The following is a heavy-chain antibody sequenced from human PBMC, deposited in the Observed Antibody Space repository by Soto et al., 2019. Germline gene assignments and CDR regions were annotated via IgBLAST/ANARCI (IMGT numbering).Heavy chain of an antibody. CDR1: GFTFSSYS. Sequence: DVQLVESGGGLVQPGGSLRLSCAASGFTFSSYSMNWVRQAPGKGLEWVSYITSSSSTIYYADSVKGRFTISRDNAKNSLYLQMNSLRAEDTAVYYCAREKGSVTKNSEFFQHWGQGTLVTVSS. CDR2: ITSSSSTI. V-gene: IGHV3-48*01. J-gene: IGHJ1*01. D-gene: IGHD4-17*01. CDR3: AREKGSVTKNSEFFQH.